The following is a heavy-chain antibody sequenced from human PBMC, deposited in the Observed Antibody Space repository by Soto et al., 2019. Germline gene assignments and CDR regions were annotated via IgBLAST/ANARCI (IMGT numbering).Heavy chain of an antibody. CDR3: ATRDTAMAANRNYYYYGMDV. J-gene: IGHJ6*02. Sequence: SVKVSCKASGGTFSSYAISWVRQAPGQGLEWMGGIIPIFGTANYAQKFQGRVTITADESTSTAYMELSSLRSEDTAVYYCATRDTAMAANRNYYYYGMDVWGQGTTVTVSS. CDR1: GGTFSSYA. CDR2: IIPIFGTA. D-gene: IGHD5-18*01. V-gene: IGHV1-69*13.